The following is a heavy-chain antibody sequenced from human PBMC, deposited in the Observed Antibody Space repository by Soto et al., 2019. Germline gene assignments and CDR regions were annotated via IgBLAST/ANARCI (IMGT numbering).Heavy chain of an antibody. CDR1: GFSLSTTGVG. J-gene: IGHJ4*02. Sequence: QITLKESGPTLVKPTQTLTQTCSFSGFSLSTTGVGVGWIRQSPGKALEWLAIIYWDNDKRYSPSLKSRVTITKDTSKNQVVLTVTTMDPVDTGTYYCARSLWFGELHWGQGALVTVSS. V-gene: IGHV2-5*02. CDR2: IYWDNDK. D-gene: IGHD3-10*01. CDR3: ARSLWFGELH.